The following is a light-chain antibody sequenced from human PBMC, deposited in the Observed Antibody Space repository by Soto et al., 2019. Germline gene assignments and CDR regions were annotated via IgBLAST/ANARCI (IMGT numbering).Light chain of an antibody. J-gene: IGLJ1*01. Sequence: CALTEQASVAGSSVQSITISCTGTSSDVGSYNLVSWYQQHPGKAPKLMIYEGSKRPSGVSNRFSGSKSGNTASLTISGLQAEDEADYYCCSYAGSSTFSVFGTGTKVTVL. V-gene: IGLV2-23*01. CDR1: SSDVGSYNL. CDR3: CSYAGSSTFSV. CDR2: EGS.